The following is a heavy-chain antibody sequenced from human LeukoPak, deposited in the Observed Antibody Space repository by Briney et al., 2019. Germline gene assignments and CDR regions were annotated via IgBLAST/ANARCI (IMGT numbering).Heavy chain of an antibody. V-gene: IGHV3-11*04. D-gene: IGHD5-12*01. J-gene: IGHJ4*02. CDR1: GFTFSDYY. CDR2: ISSSGSTI. Sequence: GGSLRLSCAASGFTFSDYYMSWIRQAPGKGLEWVSYISSSGSTIYYADSVKGRFTISGDSAKNSVFLQMNNLRVEDTAVYYCARDHRYAFDNWGQGTLVTVSS. CDR3: ARDHRYAFDN.